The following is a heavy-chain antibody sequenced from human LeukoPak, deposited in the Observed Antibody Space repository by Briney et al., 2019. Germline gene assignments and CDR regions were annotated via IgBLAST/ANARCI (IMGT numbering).Heavy chain of an antibody. CDR3: ARGYGSGSYYLY. J-gene: IGHJ4*02. CDR1: GFTFSSYE. D-gene: IGHD3-10*01. V-gene: IGHV3-48*03. Sequence: PGGSLRLSCAASGFTFSSYEMNWVRQAPGKGLEWVSYISSSSTIYYADSVRGRFTISRVNAKNSLYLQMNSLRAEDTAVYYCARGYGSGSYYLYWGQGTLVTVSS. CDR2: ISSSSTI.